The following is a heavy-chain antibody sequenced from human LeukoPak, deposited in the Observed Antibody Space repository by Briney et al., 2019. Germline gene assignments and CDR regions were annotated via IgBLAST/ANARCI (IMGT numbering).Heavy chain of an antibody. CDR3: ARDSPPT. V-gene: IGHV4-59*01. CDR2: IYYTGST. Sequence: SETLSLTCTVSGGSIGTYYWSWIRQPPGKGLEWIGYIYYTGSTNYNPSLKSRVTISIDTSKTQFSLNLSSVTAADTAVYYCARDSPPTWGQGTLVTVSS. J-gene: IGHJ5*02. CDR1: GGSIGTYY.